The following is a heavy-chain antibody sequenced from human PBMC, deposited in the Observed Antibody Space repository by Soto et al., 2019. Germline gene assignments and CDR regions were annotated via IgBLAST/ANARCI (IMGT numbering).Heavy chain of an antibody. CDR2: IYHSGST. CDR1: GGSISSSNW. CDR3: ARRGSSSWYGY. J-gene: IGHJ4*02. V-gene: IGHV4-4*02. D-gene: IGHD6-13*01. Sequence: PSETLSLTCAVSGGSISSSNWWSWVRQPPGKGLEWIGEIYHSGSTNYNPSLKSRVTISVGKSKNQFSLKLSSVTAADTAVYYCARRGSSSWYGYWGQGTLVTV.